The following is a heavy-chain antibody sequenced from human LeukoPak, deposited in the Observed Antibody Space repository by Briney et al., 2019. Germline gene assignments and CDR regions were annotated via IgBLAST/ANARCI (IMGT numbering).Heavy chain of an antibody. D-gene: IGHD1-1*01. CDR1: GGSISSSSYY. CDR2: IYYSGST. J-gene: IGHJ4*02. V-gene: IGHV4-39*01. Sequence: SETLSLTCTVSGGSISSSSYYWGWIRQPPGKGLEWIGSIYYSGSTYYTPSLKSRVTISVDTSKNQFSLKLSSVTAADTAVYYCASPKGLEPSTNLSRWGQGTLVTVSS. CDR3: ASPKGLEPSTNLSR.